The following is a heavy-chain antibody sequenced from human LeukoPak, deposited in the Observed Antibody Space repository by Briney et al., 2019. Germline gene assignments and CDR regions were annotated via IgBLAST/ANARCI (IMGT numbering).Heavy chain of an antibody. D-gene: IGHD3-16*01. CDR1: GFTFSSHA. J-gene: IGHJ4*02. CDR3: ARPLETTAYRYFDY. V-gene: IGHV3-23*01. CDR2: ISGSGGST. Sequence: GGSLRLSCAASGFTFSSHAMSWVRQAPGKGLEWVSAISGSGGSTYYADSVKGRFTISRDNSKNTLYLQMTSLRVEDTAVYYCARPLETTAYRYFDYWGQGTLVTVSS.